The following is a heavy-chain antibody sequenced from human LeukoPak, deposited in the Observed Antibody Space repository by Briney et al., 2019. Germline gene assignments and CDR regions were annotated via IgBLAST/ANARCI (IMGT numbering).Heavy chain of an antibody. Sequence: SQTLSLTCTVSGGSITKGNYYWNWIRQPAGKGLEWIGRIFTSGSTNYNPSLESRVTISLDTSKNQFSLRLSSVTAADTAVYYCATDNYYYYGLDVWGQGTTVTISS. J-gene: IGHJ6*02. CDR1: GGSITKGNYY. CDR2: IFTSGST. V-gene: IGHV4-61*02. CDR3: ATDNYYYYGLDV.